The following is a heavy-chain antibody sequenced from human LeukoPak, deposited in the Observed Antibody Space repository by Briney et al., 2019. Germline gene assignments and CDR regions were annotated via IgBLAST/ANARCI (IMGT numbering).Heavy chain of an antibody. CDR1: GGSISSYY. Sequence: SETLSLTCTVSGGSISSYYWSWIRQPPGKGLGWIGYIYYSGSTNYNPSLKSRVTISVDTSKNQFSLKLSSVTAADTAVYYCARDLGVGLTNWGQGTLVTVSS. CDR3: ARDLGVGLTN. V-gene: IGHV4-59*01. CDR2: IYYSGST. J-gene: IGHJ4*02. D-gene: IGHD2-2*01.